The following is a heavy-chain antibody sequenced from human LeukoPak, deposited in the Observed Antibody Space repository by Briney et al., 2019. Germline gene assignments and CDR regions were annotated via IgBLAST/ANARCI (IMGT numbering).Heavy chain of an antibody. V-gene: IGHV1-2*04. D-gene: IGHD3-22*01. Sequence: ASVKVSCRASGYTFTGYYMHWVRQAPGQGLEWMGWINPNSGGTNYAQKFQGWVTMTWDTSISTAYMELSRLRSDDTAVYYCARDRPGDSSGFTFDYWGQGTLVTVSS. CDR3: ARDRPGDSSGFTFDY. CDR2: INPNSGGT. J-gene: IGHJ4*02. CDR1: GYTFTGYY.